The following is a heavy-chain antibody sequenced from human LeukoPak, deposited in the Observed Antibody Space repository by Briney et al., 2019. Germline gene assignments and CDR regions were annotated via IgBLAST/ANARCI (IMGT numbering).Heavy chain of an antibody. CDR2: IYPGDSDT. CDR1: GYSFTTYW. J-gene: IGHJ3*02. V-gene: IGHV5-51*01. D-gene: IGHD3-10*01. CDR3: ARTLITARDAFDI. Sequence: GESLKISCKGSGYSFTTYWIGWVRQMAGKGLEWMGIIYPGDSDTRYSPSFQGQVTISADKSTSTAFLQWSSLKASDTAIYYCARTLITARDAFDIWGQGTMVTVSS.